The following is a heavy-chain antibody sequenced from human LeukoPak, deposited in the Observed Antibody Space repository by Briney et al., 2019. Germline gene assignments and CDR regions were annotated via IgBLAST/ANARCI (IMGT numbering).Heavy chain of an antibody. V-gene: IGHV3-33*01. CDR1: GFTFSSYG. D-gene: IGHD4-23*01. Sequence: PGVSLRRSCAASGFTFSSYGMHRVRQAPGKGLEWVAVIWYDGSNKYYADSVKGRFTISRDNSKNTLYLQMNSLRAEDTAVYYCARDLLSTVVTEGLDPWGQGTLVTVFS. J-gene: IGHJ5*02. CDR3: ARDLLSTVVTEGLDP. CDR2: IWYDGSNK.